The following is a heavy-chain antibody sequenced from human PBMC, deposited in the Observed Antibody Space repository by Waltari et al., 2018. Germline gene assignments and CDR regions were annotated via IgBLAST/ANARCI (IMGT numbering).Heavy chain of an antibody. J-gene: IGHJ5*02. D-gene: IGHD3-3*01. Sequence: QITLKESGPTLVKPTQTLTLTCTFSGFSLSTSGVGVGWIRQPPGKALEWLALIYWNDDKRYSPSLKSRLTITKDTSKNQGVLTMTNMDPVDTATYYCAHSGGNYDFWSGYLNWFDPWGQGTLVTVSS. CDR3: AHSGGNYDFWSGYLNWFDP. CDR2: IYWNDDK. CDR1: GFSLSTSGVG. V-gene: IGHV2-5*01.